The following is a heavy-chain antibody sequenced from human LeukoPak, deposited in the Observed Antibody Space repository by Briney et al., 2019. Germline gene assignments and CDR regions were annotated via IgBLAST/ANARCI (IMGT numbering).Heavy chain of an antibody. CDR2: IGSSSTYT. D-gene: IGHD6-13*01. CDR1: GFTFSDYY. J-gene: IGHJ6*04. V-gene: IGHV3-11*06. CDR3: ARDKESSGWYLTPYYYGMDV. Sequence: GGSMRLSCAASGFTFSDYYMTWIRQAPGKGLEWISYIGSSSTYTHYADSVKGRFTISRDNAKNSLYLQMNSLRAEDTAVYYCARDKESSGWYLTPYYYGMDVWGKGTTVTVSS.